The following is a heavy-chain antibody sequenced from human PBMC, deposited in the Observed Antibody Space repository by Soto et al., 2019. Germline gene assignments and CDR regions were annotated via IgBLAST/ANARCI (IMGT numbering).Heavy chain of an antibody. CDR1: GFTFSSYA. V-gene: IGHV3-23*01. D-gene: IGHD6-19*01. J-gene: IGHJ4*02. Sequence: HPGGSLRLSCAASGFTFSSYAMSWVRQAPGEGLEWVSAISGSGGSTYYADSVKGRFTISRDNSKNTLYLQMNSLRAEDTAVYYCAPSRGIAVAGQGGYWGQGTLVTVSS. CDR2: ISGSGGST. CDR3: APSRGIAVAGQGGY.